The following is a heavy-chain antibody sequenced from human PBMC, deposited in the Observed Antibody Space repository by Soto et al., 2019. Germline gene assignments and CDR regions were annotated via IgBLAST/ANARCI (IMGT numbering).Heavy chain of an antibody. D-gene: IGHD1-1*01. V-gene: IGHV1-2*02. Sequence: GASVKVSCKASGYTFTGYYVHWVRLAAGHGLEWMGWINPNSGVTSYAQKFQGRVTMTRDTSISTAYMDLSRLTSDDTAVYYCARVNAKNHWTTGYYYGMDVWGQGTTVTVSS. J-gene: IGHJ6*02. CDR3: ARVNAKNHWTTGYYYGMDV. CDR1: GYTFTGYY. CDR2: INPNSGVT.